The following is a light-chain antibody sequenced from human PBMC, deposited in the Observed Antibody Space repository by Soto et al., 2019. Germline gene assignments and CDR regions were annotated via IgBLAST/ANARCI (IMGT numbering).Light chain of an antibody. CDR3: QQYDTLPMYT. CDR1: QDIRKY. J-gene: IGKJ2*01. Sequence: DIQMTQSPSSLSASVGDRVTITCQASQDIRKYLNWYQQKPGKAPKLLIYDASNLETVVPSRFSGSGSWTDYTFTISRLQPEDIATYYCQQYDTLPMYTCGQRTKLEIK. V-gene: IGKV1-33*01. CDR2: DAS.